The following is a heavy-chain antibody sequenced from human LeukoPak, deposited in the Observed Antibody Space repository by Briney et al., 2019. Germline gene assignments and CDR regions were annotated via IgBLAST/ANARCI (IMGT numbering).Heavy chain of an antibody. Sequence: TSETLSLTCTVSGGSIRGYHWSWTRQPPGKGLEYIGHLYYSGSPYYNPSLKSRVTISVDTSKNQFSLKLTSVTAADTAVYYCARFDIWGQGTMVTVST. CDR1: GGSIRGYH. V-gene: IGHV4-59*01. CDR2: LYYSGSP. CDR3: ARFDI. J-gene: IGHJ3*02.